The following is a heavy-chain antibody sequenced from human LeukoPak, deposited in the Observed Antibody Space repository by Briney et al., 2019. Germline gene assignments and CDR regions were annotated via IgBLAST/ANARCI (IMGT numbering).Heavy chain of an antibody. Sequence: SETLSLTCAVSGYSISSGYYWGWIRQPPGKGLEWIGSIYHSGSTYYNPSLKSRVTISVDTSKNQFSLKLSSVTGADTAVYYCGRAPGFDYFDYWGQGTLVTVSS. V-gene: IGHV4-38-2*01. CDR3: GRAPGFDYFDY. CDR1: GYSISSGYY. J-gene: IGHJ4*02. CDR2: IYHSGST.